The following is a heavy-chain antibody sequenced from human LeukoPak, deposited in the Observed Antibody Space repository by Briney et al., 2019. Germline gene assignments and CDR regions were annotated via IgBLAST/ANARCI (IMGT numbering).Heavy chain of an antibody. V-gene: IGHV3-53*01. CDR1: GFTVSSNF. J-gene: IGHJ4*02. Sequence: GGSLRLSCAASGFTVSSNFMSWVRQAPGKGLEWVSVIFTGGSTNCTDSVKGRFTIARDNSKNTLYLQMNSLRVEDTAVYYCARHSVGSLDCWGQGTLVTVSS. D-gene: IGHD2-15*01. CDR3: ARHSVGSLDC. CDR2: IFTGGST.